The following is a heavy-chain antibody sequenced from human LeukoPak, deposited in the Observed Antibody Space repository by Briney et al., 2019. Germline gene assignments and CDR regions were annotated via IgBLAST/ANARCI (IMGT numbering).Heavy chain of an antibody. Sequence: GGSLRLSCAASGFTFSSYWMSWVRQAPGKGLEWVANIKQDGSEKYYVDSVKGRFTISRDNAKNSLYLQMNILRAEDTAVYYCARAPYDFWSGYYTDAGDYWGQGTLVTVSS. CDR3: ARAPYDFWSGYYTDAGDY. CDR2: IKQDGSEK. J-gene: IGHJ4*02. V-gene: IGHV3-7*01. CDR1: GFTFSSYW. D-gene: IGHD3-3*01.